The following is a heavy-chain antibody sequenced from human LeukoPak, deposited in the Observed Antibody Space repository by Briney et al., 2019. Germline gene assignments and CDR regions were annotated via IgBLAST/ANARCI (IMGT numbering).Heavy chain of an antibody. CDR2: ISGSGGST. V-gene: IGHV3-23*01. Sequence: PGGSLRLSCTASGFAFGDYAMSWVRQAPGKGLEWVSAISGSGGSTYYADSVKGRFTISRDNSKNTLYLQMNSLRAEDTAVYYCAKAGTMAYSGHFDYWGQGTLVTVSS. CDR1: GFAFGDYA. CDR3: AKAGTMAYSGHFDY. J-gene: IGHJ4*02. D-gene: IGHD2-8*01.